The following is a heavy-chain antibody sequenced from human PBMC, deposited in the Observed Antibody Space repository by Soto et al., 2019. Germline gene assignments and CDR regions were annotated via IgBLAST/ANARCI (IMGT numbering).Heavy chain of an antibody. J-gene: IGHJ4*02. D-gene: IGHD2-15*01. CDR3: ARGGSGGSWGIDY. V-gene: IGHV1-3*01. CDR2: INAGNGNT. CDR1: GYTFTSYA. Sequence: QAQLVQSGAEVKKPGASVKVSCKASGYTFTSYAMHWVRQAPGQRLEWMGWINAGNGNTKYSQKFQGRVTITRDTSASTAYMELSSLRSEDTAVYYCARGGSGGSWGIDYWGQGTLVTVSS.